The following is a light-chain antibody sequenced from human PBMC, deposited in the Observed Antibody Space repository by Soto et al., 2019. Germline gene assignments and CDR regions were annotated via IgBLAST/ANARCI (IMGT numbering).Light chain of an antibody. V-gene: IGLV2-14*01. CDR1: SSDVGGYNY. CDR2: EVS. CDR3: SSYTSSSTVV. Sequence: QSVLTQPASGSGSPGQSITISCTGTSSDVGGYNYVSWYQQHPGKAPKLMIYEVSNRPSGVSNRFSGSKAGNTASLTISGLQAEDEADYYCSSYTSSSTVVFGGGTKLPVL. J-gene: IGLJ2*01.